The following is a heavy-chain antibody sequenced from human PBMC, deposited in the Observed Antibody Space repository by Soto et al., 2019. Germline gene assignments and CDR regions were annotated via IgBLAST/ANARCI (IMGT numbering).Heavy chain of an antibody. D-gene: IGHD4-17*01. J-gene: IGHJ6*02. CDR3: ARDSRGYGMDV. Sequence: APGQGLEWMGGIIPIFGTANYAQKFQGRVTITADKSTSTAYMELSSLRSEDTAVYCCARDSRGYGMDVWGQGTTVTVSS. V-gene: IGHV1-69*06. CDR2: IIPIFGTA.